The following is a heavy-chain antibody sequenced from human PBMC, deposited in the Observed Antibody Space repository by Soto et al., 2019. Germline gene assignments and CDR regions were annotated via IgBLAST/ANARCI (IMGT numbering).Heavy chain of an antibody. CDR1: AYSLTTYA. CDR2: INAGYGNT. V-gene: IGHV1-3*01. CDR3: ARPIGRIDAFDI. D-gene: IGHD1-26*01. J-gene: IGHJ3*02. Sequence: ASVKGSYNAAAYSLTTYATHCGREAPGQSLEGRGWINAGYGNTKDSQKFQGRVNITSGTSASTDYMELSSLRSEDTAVYYCARPIGRIDAFDIWGQETMV.